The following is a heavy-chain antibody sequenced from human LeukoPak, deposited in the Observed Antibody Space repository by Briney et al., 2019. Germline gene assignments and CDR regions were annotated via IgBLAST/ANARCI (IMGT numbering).Heavy chain of an antibody. CDR2: INSDGSST. Sequence: GGSLRLSCAASGFTFSSYWMHWVRQAPGKGLVWVSRINSDGSSTSCADSVKGRFTISRDNAKNTLYLQMNSLRAEDTAVYYCARDEDYYDSSGYNWYFDLWGRGTLVTVSS. CDR1: GFTFSSYW. V-gene: IGHV3-74*01. D-gene: IGHD3-22*01. CDR3: ARDEDYYDSSGYNWYFDL. J-gene: IGHJ2*01.